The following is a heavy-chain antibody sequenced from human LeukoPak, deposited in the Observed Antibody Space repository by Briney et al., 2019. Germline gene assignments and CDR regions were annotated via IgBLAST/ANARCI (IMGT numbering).Heavy chain of an antibody. CDR1: GYSFTSYW. Sequence: GESLKISCKGSGYSFTSYWIGCVRQMPGKGLEWMGIIYPGDSDTRYSPSFQGQVTISADKSISTAYLQWSSLKASDTAMYYCARHIMTQPPHDAFDIWGQGTMVTVSS. D-gene: IGHD3-16*01. J-gene: IGHJ3*02. CDR3: ARHIMTQPPHDAFDI. CDR2: IYPGDSDT. V-gene: IGHV5-51*01.